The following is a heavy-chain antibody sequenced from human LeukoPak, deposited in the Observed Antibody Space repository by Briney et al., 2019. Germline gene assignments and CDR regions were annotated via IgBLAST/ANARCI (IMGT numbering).Heavy chain of an antibody. D-gene: IGHD5-18*01. CDR2: IYPGDSDT. CDR3: ARHLRLWQNWFDP. J-gene: IGHJ5*02. V-gene: IGHV5-51*01. CDR1: GYSFTNYW. Sequence: PGESLKISCKGSGYSFTNYWIGWVRQMPGKGPEWMGIIYPGDSDTRYSPSFQGQVTISADKSISTAYLQWSSLKASDTAMHYCARHLRLWQNWFDPWGQGTLVTVSS.